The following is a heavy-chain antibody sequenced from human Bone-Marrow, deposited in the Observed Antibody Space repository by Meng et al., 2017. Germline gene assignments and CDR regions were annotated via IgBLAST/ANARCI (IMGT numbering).Heavy chain of an antibody. CDR3: VKDATGGDYNFDF. V-gene: IGHV3-9*01. CDR1: GFTFDDYA. D-gene: IGHD4-17*01. Sequence: SLKISCEASGFTFDDYAMHWIRQGPGKGLEWVSGLSWRGDSIGYADSVKGRFTISRDNAKNLVYLQMSSLRSEDTALYYCVKDATGGDYNFDFWGQGTQVT. CDR2: LSWRGDSI. J-gene: IGHJ4*02.